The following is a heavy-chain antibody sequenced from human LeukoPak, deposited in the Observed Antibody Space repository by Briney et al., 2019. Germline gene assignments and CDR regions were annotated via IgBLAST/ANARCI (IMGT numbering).Heavy chain of an antibody. J-gene: IGHJ3*02. CDR3: VRIDYSNAFDI. D-gene: IGHD4-11*01. CDR2: MNPKTGNT. CDR1: GYTFTSYD. V-gene: IGHV1-8*01. Sequence: ASVKVSCKASGYTFTSYDINWVRQATGQGLEWMEWMNPKTGNTGSAQKLQGRVTITGNTSISTAYMELSSLRSDDTAVYYCVRIDYSNAFDIWGQGTMVTVSS.